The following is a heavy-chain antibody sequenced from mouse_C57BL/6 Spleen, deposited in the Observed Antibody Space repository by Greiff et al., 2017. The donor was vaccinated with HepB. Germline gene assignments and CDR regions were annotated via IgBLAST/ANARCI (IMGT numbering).Heavy chain of an antibody. V-gene: IGHV1-53*01. CDR1: GYTFTSYW. CDR2: INPSNGGT. J-gene: IGHJ4*01. CDR3: ARRLGVLYYYAMDY. Sequence: VQLQQPGTELVKPGASVKLSCKASGYTFTSYWMHWVKQRPGQGLEWIGNINPSNGGTNYNEKFKSKATLTVDKSSSTDYMQLSSLTSEDSVVYCCARRLGVLYYYAMDYWGQGTSVTVSS. D-gene: IGHD4-1*01.